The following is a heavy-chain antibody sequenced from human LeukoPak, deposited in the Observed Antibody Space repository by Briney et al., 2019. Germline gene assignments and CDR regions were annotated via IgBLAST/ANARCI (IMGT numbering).Heavy chain of an antibody. V-gene: IGHV3-7*01. CDR1: RFTFSNFW. Sequence: GGSVRLSCAASRFTFSNFWMNWVRQAPGKGLEWVANINQDGSEKYYVDSVKGRFTISRDDDKNSLYLQMNNLRGEDTAVYYCARGHYYDFDWGQGTLVTVFS. CDR3: ARGHYYDFD. CDR2: INQDGSEK. D-gene: IGHD3-22*01. J-gene: IGHJ4*02.